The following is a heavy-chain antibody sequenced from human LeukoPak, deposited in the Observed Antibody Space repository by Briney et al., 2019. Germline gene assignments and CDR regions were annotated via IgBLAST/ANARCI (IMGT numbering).Heavy chain of an antibody. J-gene: IGHJ4*02. V-gene: IGHV7-4-1*02. D-gene: IGHD5-18*01. CDR2: INTNTGNP. CDR1: GYTFTNYE. Sequence: ASVKVSCKASGYTFTNYEMNWVRQAPGQGLEWMGWINTNTGNPTYARGFTGRFVFSLDTSVSTAYLQISGLEAADTAVYYCARGYPTPFDYWGQGTLVTVSS. CDR3: ARGYPTPFDY.